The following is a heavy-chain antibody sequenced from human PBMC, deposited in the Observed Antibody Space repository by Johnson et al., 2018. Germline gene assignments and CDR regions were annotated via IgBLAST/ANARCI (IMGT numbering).Heavy chain of an antibody. CDR3: ARDRGYCSGGSGYRYFQH. CDR1: GFTFSSYS. Sequence: VQLVESGGGLVKPGGSLRLSCAASGFTFSSYSMNWVRQAPGKGLEWVSSISSSSSYIYYADSVKGRFTISRDNYKNTRYLQMNSLRAEDTAGYYCARDRGYCSGGSGYRYFQHWGQGTLVTVSS. V-gene: IGHV3-21*01. D-gene: IGHD2-15*01. CDR2: ISSSSSYI. J-gene: IGHJ1*01.